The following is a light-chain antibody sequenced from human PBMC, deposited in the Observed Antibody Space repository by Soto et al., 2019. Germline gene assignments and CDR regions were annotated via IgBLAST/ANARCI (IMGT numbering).Light chain of an antibody. CDR1: QGISRS. Sequence: DIQMTQSRSSVSASXXDKVXISCQASQGISRSLAWYQQKPGKAPKXXIYAASSLQSGVPSRFSGSGFGTDFTLTISSLQPEDSAIYYCQQADTFPITFGQGTRLEIK. J-gene: IGKJ5*01. V-gene: IGKV1D-12*01. CDR3: QQADTFPIT. CDR2: AAS.